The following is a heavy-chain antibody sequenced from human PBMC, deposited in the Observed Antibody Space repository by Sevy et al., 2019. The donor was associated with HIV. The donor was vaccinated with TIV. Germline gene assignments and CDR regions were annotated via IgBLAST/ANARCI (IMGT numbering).Heavy chain of an antibody. D-gene: IGHD1-1*01. CDR3: ARATGLDDAFDI. CDR2: ISGSGGST. J-gene: IGHJ3*02. Sequence: GGSLRLSCVASGFTFSSYAMSWVRQAPGKGLEWVSTISGSGGSTYFAGSVKGRFTISRDNSKNTLYLQMNSLRVEDTAVYYCARATGLDDAFDIWGQGTMVTVS. V-gene: IGHV3-23*01. CDR1: GFTFSSYA.